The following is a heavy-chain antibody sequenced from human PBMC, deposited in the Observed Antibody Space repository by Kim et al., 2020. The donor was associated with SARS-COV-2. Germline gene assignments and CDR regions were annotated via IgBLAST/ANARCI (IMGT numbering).Heavy chain of an antibody. V-gene: IGHV3-74*01. J-gene: IGHJ4*02. CDR3: ARALAVTGTGGYY. Sequence: YADSVKGRFSTSRDNAKNTLYLQMNGLRAEDTAVNYCARALAVTGTGGYYWGQGILVTVSS. D-gene: IGHD6-19*01.